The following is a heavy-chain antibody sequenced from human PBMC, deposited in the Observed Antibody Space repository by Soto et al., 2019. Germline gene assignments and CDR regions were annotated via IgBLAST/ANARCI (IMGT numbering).Heavy chain of an antibody. Sequence: SETLSLTCTFSVVSISSGDFYCSWIRQPPGKGLELIGNIYYSGSTYYNPSLRSRAIMSVDTSQNQFSLKLSSLTAADTAVYFCARADDFSDRFDYWGQGALVTVSS. V-gene: IGHV4-30-4*01. CDR3: ARADDFSDRFDY. J-gene: IGHJ4*02. CDR1: VVSISSGDFY. CDR2: IYYSGST. D-gene: IGHD4-17*01.